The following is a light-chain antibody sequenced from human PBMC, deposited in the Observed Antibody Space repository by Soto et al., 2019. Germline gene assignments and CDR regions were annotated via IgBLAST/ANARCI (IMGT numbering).Light chain of an antibody. CDR2: GAS. V-gene: IGKV3-15*01. J-gene: IGKJ1*01. Sequence: EIVMTQSPATLSVSPGERATLSCRASQSVSSNLAWYQQKPGQAPRLLIYGASTRATGIPARFSGSGSGTDFTLTISSLQPEDFATYYCQQSYSTPPMFGQGTKVDIK. CDR1: QSVSSN. CDR3: QQSYSTPPM.